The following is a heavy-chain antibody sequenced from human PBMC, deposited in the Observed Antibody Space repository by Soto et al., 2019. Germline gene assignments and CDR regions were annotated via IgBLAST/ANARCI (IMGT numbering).Heavy chain of an antibody. V-gene: IGHV4-39*01. J-gene: IGHJ6*02. Sequence: SETLSLTCTVSGGSISSSSYYWGWIRQPPGKGMEWIGSIYYSGSTYYNPSLKSRVTISVDTSKNQFSLKLSSVTAADTAVYFCALIGDILTGYYYYGMDVWGQGTTVTVSS. CDR1: GGSISSSSYY. CDR3: ALIGDILTGYYYYGMDV. CDR2: IYYSGST. D-gene: IGHD3-9*01.